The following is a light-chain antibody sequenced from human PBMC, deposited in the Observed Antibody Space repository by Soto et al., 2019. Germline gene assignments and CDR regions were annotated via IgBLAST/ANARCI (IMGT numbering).Light chain of an antibody. J-gene: IGKJ1*01. V-gene: IGKV1-5*01. CDR1: QSISNW. CDR2: HAS. CDR3: QQYNSYS. Sequence: EIQMTHSPSTPPASVGDIVTSSCRASQSISNWLAWYQQKPGTAPKLLTYHASSLESGVPSRFSGSGSGTEFALTISSLQPDDFATYYCQQYNSYSFGQGPKVDI.